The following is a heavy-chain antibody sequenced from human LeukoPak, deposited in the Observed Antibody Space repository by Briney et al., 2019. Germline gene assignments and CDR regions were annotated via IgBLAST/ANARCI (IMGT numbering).Heavy chain of an antibody. Sequence: GGSLRLSCAASGFTFSTYAFHWVRQAPGKGPEWVAIISYDGSFKKHADSLRGRFTISRDNSRDTLYLQMNSLKSDDTAAYFCARAPYYDSATFQDYWGQGTLVTVSS. CDR1: GFTFSTYA. CDR2: ISYDGSFK. D-gene: IGHD3-22*01. CDR3: ARAPYYDSATFQDY. V-gene: IGHV3-30-3*01. J-gene: IGHJ4*02.